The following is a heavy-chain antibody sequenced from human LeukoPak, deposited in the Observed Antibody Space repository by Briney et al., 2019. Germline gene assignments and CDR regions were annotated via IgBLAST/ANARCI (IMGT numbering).Heavy chain of an antibody. CDR1: GGTFSSYA. D-gene: IGHD2-2*02. V-gene: IGHV1-2*02. CDR2: INPNSGGT. CDR3: ARDIVVVPAAIGYDY. J-gene: IGHJ4*02. Sequence: ASVKVSCKASGGTFSSYAISWVRQAPGQGLEWMGWINPNSGGTNYAQKFQGRVTMTRDTSISTAYMELSRLRSDDTAVYYCARDIVVVPAAIGYDYWGQGTLVTVSS.